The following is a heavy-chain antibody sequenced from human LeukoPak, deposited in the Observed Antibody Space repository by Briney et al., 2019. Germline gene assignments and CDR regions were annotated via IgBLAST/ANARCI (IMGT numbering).Heavy chain of an antibody. Sequence: SETLSLTCTVSGGSISSSSYYWGWIRQPPGKGLEWIGSIYYSGSTYYNPSLKSRVTISVDTSKNQFSLKLSSVTAADTAVYYCARDYNPYCSSTSCYIGGDDWFDPWGQGTLVTVSS. J-gene: IGHJ5*02. CDR3: ARDYNPYCSSTSCYIGGDDWFDP. V-gene: IGHV4-39*02. CDR2: IYYSGST. CDR1: GGSISSSSYY. D-gene: IGHD2-2*02.